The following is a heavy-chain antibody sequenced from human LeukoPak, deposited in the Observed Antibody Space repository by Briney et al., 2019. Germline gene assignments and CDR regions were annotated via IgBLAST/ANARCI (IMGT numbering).Heavy chain of an antibody. Sequence: PSETLSLTCTVSGGSISSGDYHWRWIRQPPGRGLGWLGIIYRNGGTHQNPSLKSRVTMSVDTSKNQFYLKLSSVTASDTAVYFCARQVGGNRWYSDFCGQRTLVTVSS. V-gene: IGHV4-39*01. CDR3: ARQVGGNRWYSDF. D-gene: IGHD4-23*01. CDR2: IYRNGGT. CDR1: GGSISSGDYH. J-gene: IGHJ4*02.